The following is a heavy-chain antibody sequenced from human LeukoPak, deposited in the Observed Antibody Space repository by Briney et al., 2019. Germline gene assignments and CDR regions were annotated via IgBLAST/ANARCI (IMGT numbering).Heavy chain of an antibody. V-gene: IGHV3-23*01. J-gene: IGHJ4*02. CDR3: AKGNSGYNSGYYYHFFDY. CDR2: IGGGGGT. Sequence: GGSLRLSCAASGFTFNTYAMSWVRQAPGKGLEWVSSIGGGGGTYCADSLKGRFTISRDNSKNTLYLQMNSLRAEDTAVYYCAKGNSGYNSGYYYHFFDYWGQGTLVTVSS. CDR1: GFTFNTYA. D-gene: IGHD5-12*01.